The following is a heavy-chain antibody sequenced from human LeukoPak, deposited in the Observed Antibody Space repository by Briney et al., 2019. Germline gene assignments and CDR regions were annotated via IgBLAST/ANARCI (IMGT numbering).Heavy chain of an antibody. CDR3: ALLAVASDFDY. V-gene: IGHV3-48*04. D-gene: IGHD6-19*01. J-gene: IGHJ4*02. Sequence: PGGSLRLSCAVSGFTFSDHRMDWVRQAPGKGLEWIAYISSGAITMYYADSVKGRFTISRDDAKNSLFLQMNSLRAEDTAVYYCALLAVASDFDYWGQGALVTVSS. CDR2: ISSGAITM. CDR1: GFTFSDHR.